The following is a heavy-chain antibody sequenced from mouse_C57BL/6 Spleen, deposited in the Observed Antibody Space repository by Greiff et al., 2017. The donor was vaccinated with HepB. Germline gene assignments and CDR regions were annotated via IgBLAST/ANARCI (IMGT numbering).Heavy chain of an antibody. V-gene: IGHV1-22*01. CDR2: INPNNGGT. CDR3: ARWDYDFHWYFDV. D-gene: IGHD2-4*01. J-gene: IGHJ1*03. CDR1: GYTFTDYN. Sequence: EVQLKESGPELVKPGASVKMSCKASGYTFTDYNMHWVKQSHGKSLEWIGYINPNNGGTSYNQKFKGKATLTVNKSSSTAYMELRSLTSEDSAVYYCARWDYDFHWYFDVWGTGTTVTVSS.